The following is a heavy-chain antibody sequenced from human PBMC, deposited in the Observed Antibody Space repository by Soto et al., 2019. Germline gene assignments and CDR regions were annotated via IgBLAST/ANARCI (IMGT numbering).Heavy chain of an antibody. J-gene: IGHJ6*02. Sequence: QVQLVESGGGVVQPGRSLRLSCAASGFTFSSYGMHWVRQAPGKGLEWVAVIWYDGSNKYYADSVKGRFTISRDNSKNTLYLQMNSLRAEDTAVYYCARDQGPGSGYSHYYGMDVWGQGTTVTVSS. V-gene: IGHV3-33*01. CDR2: IWYDGSNK. CDR3: ARDQGPGSGYSHYYGMDV. D-gene: IGHD3-3*01. CDR1: GFTFSSYG.